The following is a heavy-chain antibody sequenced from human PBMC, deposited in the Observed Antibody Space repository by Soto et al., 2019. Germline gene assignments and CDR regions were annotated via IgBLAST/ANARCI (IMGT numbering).Heavy chain of an antibody. J-gene: IGHJ4*02. CDR3: ARVPAGGNSDYFDS. V-gene: IGHV4-30-4*01. CDR2: IYYTGST. CDR1: GGSFSSGDYY. Sequence: QVQLQESGPGLVKPSQTLSLTCTVSGGSFSSGDYYWSWIRQPLGKGLEWIGYIYYTGSTYYHPSLMSRVTLSVDTSKNQFSLRLSSVTAADTAVYYCARVPAGGNSDYFDSWGQGTLVTVSS. D-gene: IGHD2-21*02.